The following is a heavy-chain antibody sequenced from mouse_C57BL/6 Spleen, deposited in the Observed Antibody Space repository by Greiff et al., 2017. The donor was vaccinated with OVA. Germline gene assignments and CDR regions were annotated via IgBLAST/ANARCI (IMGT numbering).Heavy chain of an antibody. J-gene: IGHJ4*01. V-gene: IGHV3-6*01. D-gene: IGHD2-1*01. Sequence: DVQLQESGPGLVKPSQSLSLTCSVTGYSITSGYYWNWIRQFPGNKLEWMGYISYDGSNNYNPSLKNRISITRDTSKNQFFLKLNSVTTEDTATYYCARGGYYGNSYAMDYWGQGTSVTVSS. CDR3: ARGGYYGNSYAMDY. CDR2: ISYDGSN. CDR1: GYSITSGYY.